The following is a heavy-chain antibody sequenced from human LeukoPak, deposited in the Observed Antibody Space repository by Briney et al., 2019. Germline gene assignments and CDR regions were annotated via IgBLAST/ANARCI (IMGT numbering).Heavy chain of an antibody. CDR1: GFTFSSYA. CDR3: ARDEGRLYYDFWSGYYQNAIDY. J-gene: IGHJ4*02. D-gene: IGHD3-3*01. CDR2: IKQDGSEK. V-gene: IGHV3-7*01. Sequence: PGGSLRLSCAASGFTFSSYAMSWVRQAPGKGLEWVANIKQDGSEKYYVDSVKGRFTISRDNAKNSLYLQMNSLRAEDTAVYYCARDEGRLYYDFWSGYYQNAIDYWGQGTLVTVSS.